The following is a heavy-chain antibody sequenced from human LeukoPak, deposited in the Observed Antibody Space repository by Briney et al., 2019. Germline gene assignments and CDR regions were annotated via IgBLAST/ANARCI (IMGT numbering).Heavy chain of an antibody. Sequence: GGSLRLSCAASGFTFSSYWMHWVRQAPGKGLVRVSRINSDGITTSYADSVKGRFTISRDNAKNTLYLQMNSLRAEDTAVYYCARGEGRGGSVAGLTLDYWGQGTLVTVSS. J-gene: IGHJ4*02. D-gene: IGHD6-19*01. CDR3: ARGEGRGGSVAGLTLDY. V-gene: IGHV3-74*01. CDR1: GFTFSSYW. CDR2: INSDGITT.